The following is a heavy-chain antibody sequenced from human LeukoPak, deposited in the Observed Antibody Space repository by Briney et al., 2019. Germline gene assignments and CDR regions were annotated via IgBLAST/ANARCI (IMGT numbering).Heavy chain of an antibody. CDR1: GYSFTNYW. V-gene: IGHV5-51*01. J-gene: IGHJ4*02. CDR3: ARGRDGYSAGFDY. D-gene: IGHD5-24*01. CDR2: IYPGDSDT. Sequence: GESLKISCKGSGYSFTNYWIAWVRQMPGKGLEWMGIIYPGDSDTRYSPSFQGQVTISADKSTSTAYLQWSSLKASDTAMYYCARGRDGYSAGFDYWGQGTLVTVSS.